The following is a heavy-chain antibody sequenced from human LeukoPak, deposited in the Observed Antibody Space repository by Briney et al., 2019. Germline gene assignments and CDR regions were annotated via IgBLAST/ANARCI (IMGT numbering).Heavy chain of an antibody. CDR3: ARVRYTRGWKNGLDI. CDR2: INPKTGAT. Sequence: GASVKVSCESSGYIFSDYYMHWVRQAPGQGLEWLGWINPKTGATKLAPRFQGRLTMTRDTSIAAAYMELNRLTSDDAAMYFCARVRYTRGWKNGLDIWGQGTLVTVS. V-gene: IGHV1-2*02. CDR1: GYIFSDYY. J-gene: IGHJ3*02. D-gene: IGHD6-19*01.